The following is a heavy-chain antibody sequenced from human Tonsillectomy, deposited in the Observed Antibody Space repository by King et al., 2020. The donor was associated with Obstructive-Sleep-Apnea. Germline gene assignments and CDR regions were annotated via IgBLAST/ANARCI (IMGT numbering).Heavy chain of an antibody. CDR2: IYHTGRT. V-gene: IGHV4-38-2*02. Sequence: QLQESGPGLVKPLETLSLTCTVSGYSISFGYFWGWIRQPPGKGLEWIASIYHTGRTYYNPSLKSRVNISIDTSRDQFSLKLSSVTAADTAVYYCARESTLWFGPIPSPRLPFDYLGQGSLVTVSS. CDR1: GYSISFGYF. J-gene: IGHJ4*02. D-gene: IGHD3-10*01. CDR3: ARESTLWFGPIPSPRLPFDY.